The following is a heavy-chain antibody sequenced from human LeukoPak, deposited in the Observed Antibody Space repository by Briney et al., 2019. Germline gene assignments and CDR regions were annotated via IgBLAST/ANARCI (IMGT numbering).Heavy chain of an antibody. CDR2: INKDGSSS. V-gene: IGHV3-74*01. Sequence: GGSLRLSCAASGFTFTTSWMHWVRQAPGKGLVWVSRINKDGSSSNYADSVKGRFTISRDNAKNTLYLQMDSLRIEDTAVYYCAAATAAAGASNGMDVWGQGTTVTVSS. D-gene: IGHD6-13*01. CDR1: GFTFTTSW. CDR3: AAATAAAGASNGMDV. J-gene: IGHJ6*02.